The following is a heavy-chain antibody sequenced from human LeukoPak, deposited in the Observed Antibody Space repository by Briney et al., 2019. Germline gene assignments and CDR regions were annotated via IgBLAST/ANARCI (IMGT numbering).Heavy chain of an antibody. D-gene: IGHD2-8*01. CDR2: IVVGSGNT. Sequence: ASVKVSCKASGFTFTSSAVQWVRQARGQRLEWIGWIVVGSGNTNYAQKFQERVTITRDMSTSTAYMELSSLRSEDTAVYYCAADSHCTNGVCYKNYWGQRTLVTVSS. J-gene: IGHJ4*02. CDR3: AADSHCTNGVCYKNY. V-gene: IGHV1-58*01. CDR1: GFTFTSSA.